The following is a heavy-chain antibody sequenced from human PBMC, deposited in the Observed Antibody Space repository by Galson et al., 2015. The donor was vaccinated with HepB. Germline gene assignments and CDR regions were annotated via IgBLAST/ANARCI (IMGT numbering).Heavy chain of an antibody. V-gene: IGHV3-33*01. Sequence: SLRLSCAASGFTFSSYGMHWVRQAPGKGLEWVAVIWYDGSNKYYADSVKGRFTISRDNSKNTLYLQMNSLRAEDTAVYYCARGLSIAARPGRHWYYYYGMDVWGQGTTVTVSS. D-gene: IGHD6-6*01. CDR2: IWYDGSNK. J-gene: IGHJ6*02. CDR3: ARGLSIAARPGRHWYYYYGMDV. CDR1: GFTFSSYG.